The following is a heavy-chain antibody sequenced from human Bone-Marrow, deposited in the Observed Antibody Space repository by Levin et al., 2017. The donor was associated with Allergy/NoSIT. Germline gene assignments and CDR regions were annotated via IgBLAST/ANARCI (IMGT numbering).Heavy chain of an antibody. Sequence: VASVKVSCKASGGTFSSYAISWVRQAPGQGLEWMGRIIPILGIANYAQKFQGRVTITADKSTSTAYMELSSLRSEDTAVYYCARAVYGDYTAGWFDPWGQGTLVTVSS. CDR1: GGTFSSYA. V-gene: IGHV1-69*04. J-gene: IGHJ5*02. CDR2: IIPILGIA. D-gene: IGHD4-17*01. CDR3: ARAVYGDYTAGWFDP.